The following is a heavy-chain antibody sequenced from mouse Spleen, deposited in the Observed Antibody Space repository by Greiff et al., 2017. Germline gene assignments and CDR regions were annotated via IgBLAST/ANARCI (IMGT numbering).Heavy chain of an antibody. CDR3: ARRDSYGNYDAY. CDR1: GYAFSSSW. D-gene: IGHD2-1*01. Sequence: QVQLKQSGPELVKPGASVKISCKASGYAFSSSWMNWVKQRPGQGLEWIGRIYPGDGDTNYNGKFKGKATLTADKSSSTAYMQLSSLTSEDSAVYYCARRDSYGNYDAYWGQGTLVTVSA. V-gene: IGHV1-82*01. CDR2: IYPGDGDT. J-gene: IGHJ3*01.